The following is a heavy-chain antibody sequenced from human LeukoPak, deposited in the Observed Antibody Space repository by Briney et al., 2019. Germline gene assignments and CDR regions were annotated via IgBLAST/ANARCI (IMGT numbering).Heavy chain of an antibody. CDR2: IYYSGST. D-gene: IGHD4-17*01. CDR1: GGSISSGSYY. J-gene: IGHJ2*01. CDR3: ARLGTTVFHPDL. V-gene: IGHV4-61*01. Sequence: PSQTLSLTCTVSGGSISSGSYYWSWIRQPPGKGLEWIGYIYYSGSTNYNPSLKSRVTISVDTSKNQFSLKLSSVTAADTAVYYCARLGTTVFHPDLWGRGTLVTVSS.